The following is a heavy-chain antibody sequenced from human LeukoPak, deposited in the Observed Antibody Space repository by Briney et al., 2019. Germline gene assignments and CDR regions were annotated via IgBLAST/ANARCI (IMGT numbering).Heavy chain of an antibody. CDR1: GFTFSSYW. CDR3: ARAYITMVRGVLTRFDY. V-gene: IGHV3-33*08. D-gene: IGHD3-10*01. CDR2: IWYDGSNK. J-gene: IGHJ4*02. Sequence: GGSLRLSCAASGFTFSSYWMSWVRQAPGKGLEWVAVIWYDGSNKSYADSVKGRFTISRDNSKNTLYLQMNSLRAEDTAVYYCARAYITMVRGVLTRFDYWGQGTLVTVSS.